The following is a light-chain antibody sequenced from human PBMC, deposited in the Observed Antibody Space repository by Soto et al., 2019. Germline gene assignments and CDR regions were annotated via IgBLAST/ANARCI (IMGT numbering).Light chain of an antibody. J-gene: IGKJ3*01. Sequence: EIVLTQSPATLSLSPGERATLSCRASQSVSSYLAWYQQKPGQAPRLLIYDASNRATGIPARFSGSGSGTDFTLTISSLEPEEFAVYYCQQRSNWPPRAPFTFGPGTKVDIK. V-gene: IGKV3-11*01. CDR2: DAS. CDR1: QSVSSY. CDR3: QQRSNWPPRAPFT.